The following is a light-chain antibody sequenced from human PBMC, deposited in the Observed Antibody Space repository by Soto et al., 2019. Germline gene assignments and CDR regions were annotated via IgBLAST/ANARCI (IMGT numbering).Light chain of an antibody. CDR2: DAS. CDR1: QSVSSY. CDR3: RRRSTCPPTP. J-gene: IGKJ5*01. V-gene: IGKV3-11*01. Sequence: EIVLTQSPATLSLSPGERATLSCRASQSVSSYLAWYQQKPGQAPRLLIYDASNRATGIPARFSGSGSGTDFPLPNSSLDPEDCAVYYCRRRSTCPPTPFAQGTRLE.